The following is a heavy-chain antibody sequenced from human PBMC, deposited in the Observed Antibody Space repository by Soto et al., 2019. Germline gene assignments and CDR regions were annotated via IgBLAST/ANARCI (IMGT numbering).Heavy chain of an antibody. CDR1: GFTFSSYG. V-gene: IGHV3-33*01. CDR2: IWYDGNNK. J-gene: IGHJ6*03. CDR3: ARDGPYYDFWSGYYQYYYYYYMDV. Sequence: QVQLVESGGGVVQPGRSLRLSCAASGFTFSSYGMHWVRQAPGKGLEWVAVIWYDGNNKYYADSVKGRFTISRDNSKNTLYLQMNSLRAEDTAVYYCARDGPYYDFWSGYYQYYYYYYMDVWGKGTTVTVSS. D-gene: IGHD3-3*01.